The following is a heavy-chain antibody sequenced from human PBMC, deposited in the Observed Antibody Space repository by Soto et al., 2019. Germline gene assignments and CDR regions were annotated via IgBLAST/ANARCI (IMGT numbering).Heavy chain of an antibody. J-gene: IGHJ6*02. V-gene: IGHV4-59*01. CDR2: MYNSGST. D-gene: IGHD2-2*01. CDR1: GGSISRYY. CDR3: ARLMCSSTSCHSSYYYYYGMAV. Sequence: PSETLSLTCTVSGGSISRYYWSWIRQPPGKGLEWIGYMYNSGSTIYNPSLESRATISVDTSKNQFSLQLNSVTAADTAVYYCARLMCSSTSCHSSYYYYYGMAVWGQGTTVTVSS.